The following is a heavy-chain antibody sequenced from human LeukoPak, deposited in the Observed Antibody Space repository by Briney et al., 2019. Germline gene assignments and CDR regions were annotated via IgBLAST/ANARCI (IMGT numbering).Heavy chain of an antibody. Sequence: LGASVKVSCKASGYTFTGYYMHWVRQAPGQGLEWMGWINPNSGGTNYAHKFQGRVTMTRDPSISTAYMQLSRLRSDDTAVYYCARDRVAAGTSWWFDPWGQGTLVTVSS. CDR3: ARDRVAAGTSWWFDP. CDR1: GYTFTGYY. V-gene: IGHV1-2*07. CDR2: INPNSGGT. J-gene: IGHJ5*02. D-gene: IGHD6-13*01.